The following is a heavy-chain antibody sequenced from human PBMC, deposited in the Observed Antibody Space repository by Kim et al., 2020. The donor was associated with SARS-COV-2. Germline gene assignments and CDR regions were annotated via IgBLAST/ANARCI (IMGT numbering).Heavy chain of an antibody. Sequence: DSVRGRFTNSRDTTKNSLYLQMNSRRIEDTALYYCAKTQLRFYYYGMDVWGQGTTVTVSS. V-gene: IGHV3-43*01. D-gene: IGHD3-16*01. J-gene: IGHJ6*02. CDR3: AKTQLRFYYYGMDV.